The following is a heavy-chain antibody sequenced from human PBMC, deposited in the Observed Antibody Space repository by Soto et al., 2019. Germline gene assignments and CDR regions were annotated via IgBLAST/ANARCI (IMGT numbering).Heavy chain of an antibody. V-gene: IGHV3-73*01. CDR1: GFTFSGSA. D-gene: IGHD3-3*01. CDR2: IRSKGNNYAT. J-gene: IGHJ6*03. CDR3: SRQASDFWSGKPQYYMDV. Sequence: EVQLVESGGGLVQPGGSLKLSCAASGFTFSGSAMHWVRQASGKGLEWVCRIRSKGNNYATAYVSPLRVRVIIARDDSTDSAYLQMNSLNTEDTAVYYCSRQASDFWSGKPQYYMDVWGKGTTVTVSS.